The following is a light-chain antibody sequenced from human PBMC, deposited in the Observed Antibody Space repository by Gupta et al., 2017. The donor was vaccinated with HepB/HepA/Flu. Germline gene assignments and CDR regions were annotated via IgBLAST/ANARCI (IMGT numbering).Light chain of an antibody. CDR2: DAS. CDR3: QHRSNWPLT. CDR1: QIVSSY. Sequence: EIVLTPYPATLSLSPGERATLTCRASQIVSSYLAWYQQKPGQPPRLLIYDASNRATGIPARFSGSGSGTEFTLTISSLEPEDFAVYYCQHRSNWPLTFGGGTKVEIK. J-gene: IGKJ4*01. V-gene: IGKV3-11*01.